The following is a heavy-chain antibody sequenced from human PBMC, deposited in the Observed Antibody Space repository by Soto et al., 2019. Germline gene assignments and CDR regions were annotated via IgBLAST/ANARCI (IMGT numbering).Heavy chain of an antibody. Sequence: ASVKVSCKASGYTFTSYAMHWVRQAPGQRLEWMGWINAGNGNTKYSQKFQGRVTITRDTSASTAYMELSSLRSEDTAVYYCARDHSEGYDILTGYRGFDTWGQGTLVSVSS. CDR2: INAGNGNT. V-gene: IGHV1-3*01. CDR3: ARDHSEGYDILTGYRGFDT. J-gene: IGHJ5*02. D-gene: IGHD3-9*01. CDR1: GYTFTSYA.